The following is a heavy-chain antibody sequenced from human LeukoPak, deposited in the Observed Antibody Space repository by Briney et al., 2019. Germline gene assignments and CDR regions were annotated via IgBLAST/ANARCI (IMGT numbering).Heavy chain of an antibody. CDR2: IYITGNT. J-gene: IGHJ4*02. Sequence: SETLSLTCTVSGASISSDYWSWIRQPPVKGLEWIGYIYITGNTNYSPSLKSRVTMSLDTSKNQFSLKLSSVTATDTAVYYCARHPFFNPFDYWGLGTLVTVSS. V-gene: IGHV4-59*08. CDR3: ARHPFFNPFDY. CDR1: GASISSDY. D-gene: IGHD1-14*01.